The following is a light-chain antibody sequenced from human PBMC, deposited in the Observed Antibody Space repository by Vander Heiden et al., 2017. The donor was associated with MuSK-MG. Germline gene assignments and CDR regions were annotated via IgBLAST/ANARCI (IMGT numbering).Light chain of an antibody. CDR2: AAS. J-gene: IGKJ4*01. CDR1: QGIGSY. Sequence: DIQLTQSPSFLSASVGDRVTITCRASQGIGSYLAWYQQKLGKAPKLLIYAASTLQSGVPSRFSGSGSGTDFTLTITSLQPEDFATYYCQQLNSSPLIFGGGTKVELK. CDR3: QQLNSSPLI. V-gene: IGKV1-9*01.